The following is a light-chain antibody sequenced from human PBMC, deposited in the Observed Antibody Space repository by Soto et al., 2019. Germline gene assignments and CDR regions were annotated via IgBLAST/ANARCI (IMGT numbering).Light chain of an antibody. Sequence: QSVLAQPASVSGSPGQSITIPCTGTSSDVGGYNYVSWYQQQPGKAPKLMIYEVRNRPSGASNRFSGSKSGNTASLTISGLQDEDEADYYCSSYTSSSTPYVFGTGTKVTVL. V-gene: IGLV2-14*01. J-gene: IGLJ1*01. CDR3: SSYTSSSTPYV. CDR2: EVR. CDR1: SSDVGGYNY.